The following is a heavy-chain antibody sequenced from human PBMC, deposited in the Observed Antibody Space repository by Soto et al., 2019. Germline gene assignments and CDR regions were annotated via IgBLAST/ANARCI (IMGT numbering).Heavy chain of an antibody. D-gene: IGHD1-26*01. J-gene: IGHJ6*02. Sequence: EVQVLESGGRLVQPGGSLRLSCAASGFIFSSCAMSWVRQAPGKGLEWVSSISGSGGSTYYADSVKGRFTIARDNSKDTLYLQMNSLRAEDTAVYFCAKGTTRGTSPLRSTDYYYYGLDLWGQGTTVTVSS. CDR1: GFIFSSCA. V-gene: IGHV3-23*01. CDR3: AKGTTRGTSPLRSTDYYYYGLDL. CDR2: ISGSGGST.